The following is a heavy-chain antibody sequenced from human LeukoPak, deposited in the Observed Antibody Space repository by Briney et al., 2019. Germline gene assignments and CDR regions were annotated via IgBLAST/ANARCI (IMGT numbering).Heavy chain of an antibody. J-gene: IGHJ4*02. V-gene: IGHV1-18*01. CDR1: GYTFTSYG. D-gene: IGHD3-22*01. Sequence: ASVKVSYKASGYTFTSYGISWVRQAPGQGLEWMGWISAYNGNTNYAQKLQGRVTMTTDTSTSTAYMELRSLRSDDTAVYYCARGYYYDSSGYSYPVGYWGQGTLVTVSS. CDR2: ISAYNGNT. CDR3: ARGYYYDSSGYSYPVGY.